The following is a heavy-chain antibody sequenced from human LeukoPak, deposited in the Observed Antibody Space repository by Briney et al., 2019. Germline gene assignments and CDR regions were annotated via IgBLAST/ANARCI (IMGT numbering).Heavy chain of an antibody. CDR3: ARDPGFWSGFPYYFDY. D-gene: IGHD3-3*01. CDR2: ISAYNGNT. J-gene: IGHJ4*02. CDR1: GYTFTSYG. V-gene: IGHV1-18*01. Sequence: ASVKVSCKASGYTFTSYGISWVRQAPGQGLEWMGWISAYNGNTNYAQKLQGRVTMTTDTSTSTAYMELRSLRPDDTAVYYCARDPGFWSGFPYYFDYWGQGTLVTVSS.